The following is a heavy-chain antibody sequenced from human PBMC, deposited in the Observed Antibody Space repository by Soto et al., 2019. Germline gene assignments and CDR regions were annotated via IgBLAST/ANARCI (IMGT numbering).Heavy chain of an antibody. D-gene: IGHD4-17*01. CDR2: IIPILGIA. CDR1: GGTFSSYT. CDR3: ARDGVRVYGVIDY. V-gene: IGHV1-69*04. Sequence: VASVKVSCKASGGTFSSYTSSWVRQAPGQGLEWMGRIIPILGIANYAQKFQGRVTITADKSTSTAYMELSSLRSEDTAVYYCARDGVRVYGVIDYWGQGTLVTVSS. J-gene: IGHJ4*02.